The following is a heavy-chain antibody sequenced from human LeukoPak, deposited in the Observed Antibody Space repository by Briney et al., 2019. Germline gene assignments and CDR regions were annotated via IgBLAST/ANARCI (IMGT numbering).Heavy chain of an antibody. D-gene: IGHD2-2*01. Sequence: PGGSLRLSCAASGFTFSSYAMSWVRQAPGKGLEWVSAISGSGGSTYYADSVKGRFTISRDNSKNTLYLQMNSLRAEDTAVYYCAKDPPGYCSSTSCWGSDYWGQGTLVTVSS. J-gene: IGHJ4*02. V-gene: IGHV3-23*01. CDR2: ISGSGGST. CDR1: GFTFSSYA. CDR3: AKDPPGYCSSTSCWGSDY.